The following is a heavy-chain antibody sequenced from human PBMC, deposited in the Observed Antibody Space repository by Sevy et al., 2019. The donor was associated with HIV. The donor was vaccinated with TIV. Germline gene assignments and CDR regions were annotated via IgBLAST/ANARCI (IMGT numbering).Heavy chain of an antibody. V-gene: IGHV3-21*01. J-gene: IGHJ4*02. Sequence: GGSLRLSCAASGFSFSSYSMNWVCQAPGKGLEWVSSISSSSSYIYYADSVKGRFTISRDNAKNSLYLQMNSLRAEDTAVYYCARDRGGYCSSTSCLGRYHDYWGQGTLVTVSS. CDR1: GFSFSSYS. D-gene: IGHD2-2*01. CDR2: ISSSSSYI. CDR3: ARDRGGYCSSTSCLGRYHDY.